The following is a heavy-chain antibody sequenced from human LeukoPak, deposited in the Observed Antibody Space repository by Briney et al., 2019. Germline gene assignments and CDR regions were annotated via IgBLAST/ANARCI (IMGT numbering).Heavy chain of an antibody. Sequence: SETLSLTCTVPGGSISSYYWSWIRLPPGKGLEWIGYLSKSGNTNYSPSLKSRVTIFGDTSKNQFSLKLSSVTAADTAVYYCATRAYSSNWSPTYYYYYGMDVWGQGTTVTVSS. CDR1: GGSISSYY. CDR3: ATRAYSSNWSPTYYYYYGMDV. CDR2: LSKSGNT. V-gene: IGHV4-4*08. J-gene: IGHJ6*02. D-gene: IGHD6-13*01.